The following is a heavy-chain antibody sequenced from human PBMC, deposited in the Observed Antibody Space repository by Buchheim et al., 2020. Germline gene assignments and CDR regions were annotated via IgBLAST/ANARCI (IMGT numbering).Heavy chain of an antibody. J-gene: IGHJ3*01. CDR3: ARDPPGSGFAFHT. CDR1: GFTFSSSA. V-gene: IGHV3-33*01. D-gene: IGHD2-15*01. CDR2: IWYDGSHE. Sequence: QVQLVESGGGVVQPGRSLRLSCAASGFTFSSSAMHWVRQAPGKGLEWVAFIWYDGSHEYYGDSVKGRFIISREHSKNTVYLQMNSLRAEDAAVYYCARDPPGSGFAFHTWGQGT.